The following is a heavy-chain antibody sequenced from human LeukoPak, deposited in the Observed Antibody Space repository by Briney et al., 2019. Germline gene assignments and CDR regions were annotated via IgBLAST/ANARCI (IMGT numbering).Heavy chain of an antibody. V-gene: IGHV3-11*01. CDR2: INSSGTTI. CDR1: GFTFTDFY. Sequence: GGFLRLSCAASGFTFTDFYMSWIRQAPGKGLEWVSYINSSGTTIYYADSVMGRFTISRDNAENSLYLQMNSLRAEDTAVYYCARALTGFIPGNWGQGALVTVSS. D-gene: IGHD3-9*01. CDR3: ARALTGFIPGN. J-gene: IGHJ4*02.